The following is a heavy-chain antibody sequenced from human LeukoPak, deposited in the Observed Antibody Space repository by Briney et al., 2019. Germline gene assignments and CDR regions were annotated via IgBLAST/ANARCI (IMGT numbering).Heavy chain of an antibody. J-gene: IGHJ4*02. CDR1: GGSISSYY. V-gene: IGHV4-39*07. CDR2: IYYSGST. CDR3: AREIRSSGDY. Sequence: SETLSLTCTVSGGSISSYYWGWIRQPPGKGLEWIGSIYYSGSTYYNPSLKSRVTISVDTSKNQFSLKLSSVTAADTAVYYCAREIRSSGDYWGQGTLVTVSS. D-gene: IGHD6-6*01.